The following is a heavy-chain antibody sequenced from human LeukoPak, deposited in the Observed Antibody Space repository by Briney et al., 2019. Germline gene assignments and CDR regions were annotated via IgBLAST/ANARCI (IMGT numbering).Heavy chain of an antibody. Sequence: SETLSLTCAVSGGSISSSNWWSWVRQPPGKGLEWIGEIYHSGSTNYNPSLKSRVTISLDKSKNQFSLKLYSVTAADTAVYYCARASHDYGDYSHFDYWGQGTLVTVSS. D-gene: IGHD4-17*01. V-gene: IGHV4-4*02. J-gene: IGHJ4*02. CDR2: IYHSGST. CDR1: GGSISSSNW. CDR3: ARASHDYGDYSHFDY.